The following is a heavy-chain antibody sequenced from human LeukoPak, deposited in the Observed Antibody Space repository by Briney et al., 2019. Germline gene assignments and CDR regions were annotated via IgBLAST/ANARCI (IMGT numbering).Heavy chain of an antibody. CDR3: AREIQLLWYYYYMDV. D-gene: IGHD2-2*01. Sequence: GGSLRLSCAASGFTFSSYSMNWVRQAPGKGLEWVSYISSSSSTIYYADSVKGRFTISRDNAKNSLYLQMNSLRAEDTAVYYCAREIQLLWYYYYMDVWGKGTTVTVSS. J-gene: IGHJ6*03. CDR1: GFTFSSYS. V-gene: IGHV3-48*01. CDR2: ISSSSSTI.